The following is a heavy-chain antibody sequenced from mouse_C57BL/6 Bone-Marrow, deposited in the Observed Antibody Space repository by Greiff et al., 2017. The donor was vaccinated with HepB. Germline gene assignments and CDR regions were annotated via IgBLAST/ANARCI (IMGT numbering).Heavy chain of an antibody. D-gene: IGHD1-1*01. CDR2: IDPENGDT. CDR1: GFNIKDDY. CDR3: TKTYYYGSSYDWFAY. V-gene: IGHV14-4*01. J-gene: IGHJ3*01. Sequence: VQLQQSGAELVRPGASVKLSCTASGFNIKDDYMHWVKQRPEQGLEWIGWIDPENGDTEYASKFQGKATITADTSSNTAYLQLSSLTSEDTAVYYWTKTYYYGSSYDWFAYWGQGTLVTVSA.